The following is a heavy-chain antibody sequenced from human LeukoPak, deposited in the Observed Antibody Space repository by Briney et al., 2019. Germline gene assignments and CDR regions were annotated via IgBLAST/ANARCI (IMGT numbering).Heavy chain of an antibody. D-gene: IGHD3-22*01. CDR2: ISSNGGST. J-gene: IGHJ3*02. CDR1: GFTFSNYA. CDR3: AKRYYDSSGYFDAFDI. Sequence: GGSLRLSCSASGFTFSNYAMHWVRQAPGKGLEHVSAISSNGGSTYYEDSVKGRFTISRDNSKNTVFLQVNSLRAEDTAVYYCAKRYYDSSGYFDAFDIWGQGTMVTVSS. V-gene: IGHV3-64*04.